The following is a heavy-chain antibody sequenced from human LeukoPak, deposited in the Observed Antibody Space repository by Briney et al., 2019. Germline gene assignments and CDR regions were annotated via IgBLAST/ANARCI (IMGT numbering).Heavy chain of an antibody. CDR3: VRADTWDY. CDR2: ISNNNSTI. V-gene: IGHV3-48*01. D-gene: IGHD5-18*01. CDR1: GFTFIRYS. J-gene: IGHJ4*02. Sequence: GGSLRLSCAASGFTFIRYSMNWVRQAPGKGLEWVSYISNNNSTIYYADSVKGRFTISRDNAKNSLYLQMNSLRAEDTAVYYCVRADTWDYWGQGTLVTVSS.